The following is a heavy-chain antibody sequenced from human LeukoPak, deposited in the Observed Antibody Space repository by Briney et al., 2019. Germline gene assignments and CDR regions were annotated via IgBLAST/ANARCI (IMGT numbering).Heavy chain of an antibody. CDR1: GGSFSSYY. D-gene: IGHD1-7*01. CDR3: ARHSDFGIDNWNYLRPFDY. V-gene: IGHV4-39*01. CDR2: IYYSGST. Sequence: MASETLSLTCAVYGGSFSSYYWGWIRQPPGKGLEWIGSIYYSGSTYYNPSLKSRVTISVDTSKNQFSLKLSSVTAADTAVYYCARHSDFGIDNWNYLRPFDYWGQGTLVTVSS. J-gene: IGHJ4*02.